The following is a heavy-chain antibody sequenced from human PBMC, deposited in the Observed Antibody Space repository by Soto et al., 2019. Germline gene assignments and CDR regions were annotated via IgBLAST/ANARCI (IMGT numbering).Heavy chain of an antibody. D-gene: IGHD1-7*01. Sequence: QVQLVQSGAEVKESGASVKVSCKASGYTFTGYYIHWVRQAPGQGLEWVGEISPKSGGTRYAQKFQGRVTMTKDTSISTVYMELSDLSPDDTAVYYCGRGRSGELVVFYWGQGTLVTVHS. CDR1: GYTFTGYY. J-gene: IGHJ4*02. CDR3: GRGRSGELVVFY. CDR2: ISPKSGGT. V-gene: IGHV1-2*02.